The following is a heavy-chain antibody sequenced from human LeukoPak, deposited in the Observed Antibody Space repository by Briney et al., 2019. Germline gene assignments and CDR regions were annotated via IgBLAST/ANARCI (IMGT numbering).Heavy chain of an antibody. CDR2: IYSGGST. CDR3: ARVCGYYTRGDY. V-gene: IGHV3-53*01. CDR1: GFTVSSNY. J-gene: IGHJ4*02. Sequence: PGGSLRLYCAASGFTVSSNYMSWVRQAPGKGLEWVSVIYSGGSTYYANSVNAPFTISRENPKYALYLQMNGLRAEDTVVYDCARVCGYYTRGDYWGQGTLVTVSS. D-gene: IGHD5-12*01.